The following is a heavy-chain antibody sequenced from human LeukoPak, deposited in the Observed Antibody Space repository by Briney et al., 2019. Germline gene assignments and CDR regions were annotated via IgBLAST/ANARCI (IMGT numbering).Heavy chain of an antibody. V-gene: IGHV3-30*02. CDR1: GFTFSSYS. J-gene: IGHJ5*02. Sequence: GGSLRLSCAASGFTFSSYSMNWVRQAPGKGLEWVAFLRYDGGNKYYADSVKGRFTISRDNSKNTLYLQMNSLRAEDTAVYYCAKVGSSNWFDPWGQGTLVTVSS. D-gene: IGHD6-6*01. CDR3: AKVGSSNWFDP. CDR2: LRYDGGNK.